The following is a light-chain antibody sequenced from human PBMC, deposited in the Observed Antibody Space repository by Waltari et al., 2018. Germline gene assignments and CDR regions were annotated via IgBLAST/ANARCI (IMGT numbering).Light chain of an antibody. Sequence: QSALTQPASVSGSPGQSITISSTGTSSDFGNYHYVSWYQQHPGKAPKLMIYDVSNRPSGVSNRFSGSKSGNTASLTISGLQAEDEADYYCSSFRSANSGVFGGGTKLTVL. CDR1: SSDFGNYHY. J-gene: IGLJ2*01. V-gene: IGLV2-14*03. CDR3: SSFRSANSGV. CDR2: DVS.